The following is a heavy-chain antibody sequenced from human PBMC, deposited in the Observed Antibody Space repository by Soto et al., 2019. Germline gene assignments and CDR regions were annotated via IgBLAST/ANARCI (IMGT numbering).Heavy chain of an antibody. D-gene: IGHD3-22*01. CDR3: ASYYYDSSGYLPD. CDR1: GGSISSGDYY. CDR2: IYYSGST. Sequence: SETLSLTCAVSGGSISSGDYYWSWIRQPPGKGLEWIGYIYYSGSTYYNPSLKSRVTISVDTSKNQFSLKLSSVTAADTAVYYCASYYYDSSGYLPDWGQGTLVTVSS. V-gene: IGHV4-30-4*01. J-gene: IGHJ4*02.